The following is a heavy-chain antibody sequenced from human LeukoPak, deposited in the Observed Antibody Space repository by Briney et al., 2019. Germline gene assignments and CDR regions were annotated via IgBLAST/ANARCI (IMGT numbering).Heavy chain of an antibody. D-gene: IGHD1-7*01. CDR2: ISGSGDST. CDR3: ARRNYYLDY. CDR1: GFTFSSYV. Sequence: GGSLRLSCAASGFTFSSYVMSWVRQAPGKGLEWVSAISGSGDSTYYADSVKGRFTISRDKSKSTLFLQMNSLRAEDAAVNYCARRNYYLDYWGQGTLVTVSS. V-gene: IGHV3-23*01. J-gene: IGHJ4*02.